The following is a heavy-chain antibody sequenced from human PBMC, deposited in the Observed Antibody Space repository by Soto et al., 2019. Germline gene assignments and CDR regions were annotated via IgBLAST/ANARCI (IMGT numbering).Heavy chain of an antibody. CDR2: INNGGSS. CDR3: ARGRGDGYTHNWYFAL. Sequence: QVHLQQWGAGLLKPSETLSLTCAVYGGSFSGYYWSWIRTPQRKGLEWIGEINNGGSSNSNPSLKSLVSMSVGTSNNQFSLKLTAVTAGDTAVYYCARGRGDGYTHNWYFALWGRGTLVAVSS. CDR1: GGSFSGYY. J-gene: IGHJ2*01. D-gene: IGHD3-10*01. V-gene: IGHV4-34*01.